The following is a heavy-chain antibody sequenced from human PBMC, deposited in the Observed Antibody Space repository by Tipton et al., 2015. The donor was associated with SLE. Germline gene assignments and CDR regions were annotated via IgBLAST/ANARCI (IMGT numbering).Heavy chain of an antibody. V-gene: IGHV4-4*02. CDR3: ARGQLMGRAAPYIDV. CDR2: IYHSGST. D-gene: IGHD1-1*01. J-gene: IGHJ6*03. Sequence: TLSLTCAVSGGSISSSNWWSWVRQPPGKGLEWIGEIYHSGSTNYNPSLKSRVTISVDTSKNQFSLKLTSVTAADTAVYYCARGQLMGRAAPYIDVWGRGTTVIVSS. CDR1: GGSISSSNW.